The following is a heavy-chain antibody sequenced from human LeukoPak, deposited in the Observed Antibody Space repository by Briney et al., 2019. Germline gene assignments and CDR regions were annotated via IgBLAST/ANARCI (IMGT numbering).Heavy chain of an antibody. V-gene: IGHV3-13*01. CDR3: ARNWGNLYFDL. Sequence: GGSLRLSCAAPDSSFSSHGMHWVRQAPGRGLEWVAGISVNGDTFHIDSVRGRFTISRENAKNSLYLQMNSLRVEDTALYYCARNWGNLYFDLWGRGTLVTASS. CDR2: ISVNGDT. J-gene: IGHJ2*01. D-gene: IGHD3-16*01. CDR1: DSSFSSHG.